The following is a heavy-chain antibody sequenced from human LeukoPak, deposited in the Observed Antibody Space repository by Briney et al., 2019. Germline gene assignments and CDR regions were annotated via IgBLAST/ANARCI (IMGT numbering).Heavy chain of an antibody. CDR3: AKDRHCSSESCSSDR. J-gene: IGHJ1*01. Sequence: PGGSLRLSCAASGFTFSNYGATWVRQAPGKGLEWVSSVTPDGAATYYADSVKGRFTISRDNSKSTLSLQLSSLRAEDTALYYCAKDRHCSSESCSSDRWGQGTLVIVSS. D-gene: IGHD2-15*01. CDR2: VTPDGAAT. CDR1: GFTFSNYG. V-gene: IGHV3-23*01.